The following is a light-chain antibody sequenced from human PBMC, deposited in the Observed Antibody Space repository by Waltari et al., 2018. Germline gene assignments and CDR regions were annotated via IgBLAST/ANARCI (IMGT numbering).Light chain of an antibody. CDR2: GNT. V-gene: IGLV1-47*01. J-gene: IGLJ1*01. Sequence: QSVLTQPPSASGTPGQRVTISCSGSSSDIGDNYVYWYKQLPGTAPKLLLYGNTQRPSGVPDRFSGSKSGTSASLAISDLRSEDEADYYCAAWDDNLLYVFGTGTKVTVL. CDR1: SSDIGDNY. CDR3: AAWDDNLLYV.